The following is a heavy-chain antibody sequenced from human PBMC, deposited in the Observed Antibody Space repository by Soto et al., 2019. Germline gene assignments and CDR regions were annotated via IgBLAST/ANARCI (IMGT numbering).Heavy chain of an antibody. CDR3: ARIGQIVGLGH. CDR2: INRDGCSA. V-gene: IGHV3-74*01. CDR1: GFTFSSYW. J-gene: IGHJ4*02. D-gene: IGHD1-26*01. Sequence: EVQLVESGGGLVQTGGSQRLSCAASGFTFSSYWMHWVRQSPGEGPVWVSRINRDGCSASNVDSVKGRFAVSRDNAKNTLYLQMNRLRAVDTAFYYCARIGQIVGLGHRGQGALVTVSS.